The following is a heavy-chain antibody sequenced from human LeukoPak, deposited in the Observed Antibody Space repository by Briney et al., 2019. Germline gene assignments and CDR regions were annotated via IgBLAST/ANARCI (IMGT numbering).Heavy chain of an antibody. J-gene: IGHJ4*02. V-gene: IGHV3-33*01. CDR3: ARDEVASTFYYFDY. CDR2: IWYDGSNK. Sequence: PGGSLRLSCVASGFTFSSYGMHWVRQAPGKGLEWVAVIWYDGSNKYFADSVRGRFTISRDNSKNTLYLQMNSLRAEDTAVYYCARDEVASTFYYFDYWGQGTLVTVSS. CDR1: GFTFSSYG. D-gene: IGHD2-2*01.